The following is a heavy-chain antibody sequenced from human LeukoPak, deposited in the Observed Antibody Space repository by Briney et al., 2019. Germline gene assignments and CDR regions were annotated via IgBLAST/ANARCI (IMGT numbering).Heavy chain of an antibody. CDR3: ARDTTQWLDTRDYFDY. V-gene: IGHV3-74*01. Sequence: GALRLSCAASGFTFSSYWMHWVRQAPGKGLVWVSRINSDGSSTSYADSVKGRFTISRDNAKNTLYLQMNSLRAEDTAVYYCARDTTQWLDTRDYFDYWGQGTLVTVSS. D-gene: IGHD6-19*01. CDR1: GFTFSSYW. J-gene: IGHJ4*02. CDR2: INSDGSST.